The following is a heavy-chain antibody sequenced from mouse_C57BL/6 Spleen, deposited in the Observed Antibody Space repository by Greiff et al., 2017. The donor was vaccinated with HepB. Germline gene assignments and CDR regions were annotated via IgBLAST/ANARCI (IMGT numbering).Heavy chain of an antibody. CDR1: GYAFTNYL. CDR3: ARGGYDVPFDY. J-gene: IGHJ2*01. Sequence: QVQLQQSGAELVRPGTSVKVSCKASGYAFTNYLIEWVKQRPGQGLEWIGVINPGSGGTNYNEKFKGKATLTADKSSSTAYMQLSSLTSEDSAVYFCARGGYDVPFDYWGQGTTLTVSS. D-gene: IGHD2-2*01. CDR2: INPGSGGT. V-gene: IGHV1-54*01.